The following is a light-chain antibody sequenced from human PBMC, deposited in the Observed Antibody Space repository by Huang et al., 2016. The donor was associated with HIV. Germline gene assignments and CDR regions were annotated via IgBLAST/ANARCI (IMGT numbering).Light chain of an antibody. CDR2: ATS. V-gene: IGKV1-39*01. CDR3: QQSYRPPRT. CDR1: QSIYKN. J-gene: IGKJ2*01. Sequence: DIQMTQSPSSLSASVGDRVTITCRASQSIYKNLNWHQQKPGKAPKLLISATSNLHSGVPSRFSGSGSATDFTLTISSLQAEDSATYYCQQSYRPPRTFGQGTQLEI.